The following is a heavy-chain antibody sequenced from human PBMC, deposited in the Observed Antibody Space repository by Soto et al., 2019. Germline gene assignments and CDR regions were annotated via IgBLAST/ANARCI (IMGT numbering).Heavy chain of an antibody. Sequence: EVKLLETGGGPVQPGGSLRLSCAVSGFNLTNYEMNWVRQVPGKGLEWISKIRGSSNNIYYADSVKGRFTISRDNANNLLFLQMNSLRAEDTAFYYCAAEALCGADCYFFEYWGQGTLVTVSS. D-gene: IGHD2-21*02. CDR3: AAEALCGADCYFFEY. CDR1: GFNLTNYE. V-gene: IGHV3-48*03. J-gene: IGHJ4*02. CDR2: IRGSSNNI.